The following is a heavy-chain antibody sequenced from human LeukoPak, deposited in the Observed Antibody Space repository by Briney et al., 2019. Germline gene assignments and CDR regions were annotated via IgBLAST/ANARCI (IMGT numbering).Heavy chain of an antibody. CDR3: ARQNDFRLDY. Sequence: GESLKISCKGSGYTFSSYWIGWVRQMPGKGLEWMGIIYPGDSDTRYSPSWQGQVTISVDTSIGTAYLQWSSLKASDTAIYYCARQNDFRLDYWGQGTLVTVSS. V-gene: IGHV5-51*01. D-gene: IGHD3-3*01. J-gene: IGHJ4*02. CDR1: GYTFSSYW. CDR2: IYPGDSDT.